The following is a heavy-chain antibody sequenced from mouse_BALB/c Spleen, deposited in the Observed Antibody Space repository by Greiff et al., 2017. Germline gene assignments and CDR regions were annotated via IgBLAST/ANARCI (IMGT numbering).Heavy chain of an antibody. CDR2: IDPYYGGT. CDR1: GYSFTGYY. CDR3: ARDYYGSSSYAMDY. V-gene: IGHV1-39*01. D-gene: IGHD1-1*01. J-gene: IGHJ4*01. Sequence: EVQLVESGPELEKPGASVKISCKASGYSFTGYYMNWVKQSNGKSLEWIGNIDPYYGGTSYNQKFKGKATLTVDKSSSTAYMQLKSLTSEDSAVYYCARDYYGSSSYAMDYWGQGTSVTVSS.